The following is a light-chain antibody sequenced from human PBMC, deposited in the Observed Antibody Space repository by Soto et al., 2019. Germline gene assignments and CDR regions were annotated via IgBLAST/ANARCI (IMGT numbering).Light chain of an antibody. Sequence: EIVLTQSPGTLSLSPGERATLSCRASQSVSSSYLAWYQQKPGQAPRLLIYGASSRATVIPDRFSGSGSGRDFTLTFSRLEPEDFAVYYCQQYGSSPSWTFGQGTKVEIK. CDR1: QSVSSSY. J-gene: IGKJ1*01. CDR3: QQYGSSPSWT. V-gene: IGKV3-20*01. CDR2: GAS.